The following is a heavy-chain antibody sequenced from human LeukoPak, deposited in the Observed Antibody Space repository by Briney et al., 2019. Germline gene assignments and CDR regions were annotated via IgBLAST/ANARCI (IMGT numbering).Heavy chain of an antibody. V-gene: IGHV3-48*03. D-gene: IGHD3-16*01. CDR2: ISSSGSTI. J-gene: IGHJ4*02. CDR1: GFTFSSYE. CDR3: ARDAYQVDGSTLYDY. Sequence: GGSVTLSCAASGFTFSSYEMNWVRPAPAKGREWVSYISSSGSTIYYADSVKGRVTIPRDNAKNTLYLQMNSLRARDTAVYYCARDAYQVDGSTLYDYWGQGTLVTVSS.